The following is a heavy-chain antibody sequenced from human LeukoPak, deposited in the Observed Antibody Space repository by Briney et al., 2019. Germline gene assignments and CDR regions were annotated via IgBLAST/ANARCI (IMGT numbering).Heavy chain of an antibody. CDR3: AGLSRGLAGSY. CDR1: GDSISGSPYS. CDR2: IYSGGST. Sequence: SETLSLTCIVSGDSISGSPYSWGWIRQPPGKGLEWIGSIYSGGSTYYNPSLKSRVTISVDTSNNQFSLKLNSVTAADTAVYYCAGLSRGLAGSYWGQGTLVTVSS. D-gene: IGHD6-13*01. J-gene: IGHJ4*02. V-gene: IGHV4-39*01.